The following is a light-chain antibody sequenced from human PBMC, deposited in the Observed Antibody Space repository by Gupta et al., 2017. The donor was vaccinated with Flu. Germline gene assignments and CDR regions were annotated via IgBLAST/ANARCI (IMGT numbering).Light chain of an antibody. CDR2: LAS. Sequence: DIVMTQSPDSLAVSLGERATINCKSSQSVLYSSNNKNYLAWYQQKPGQPPKLLIYLASTRESGVPDRCSGSGSGTDFTLTISSLQAEDVAVYYCQQYWSTPLTFGGGTKVEIK. V-gene: IGKV4-1*01. J-gene: IGKJ4*01. CDR3: QQYWSTPLT. CDR1: QSVLYSSNNKNY.